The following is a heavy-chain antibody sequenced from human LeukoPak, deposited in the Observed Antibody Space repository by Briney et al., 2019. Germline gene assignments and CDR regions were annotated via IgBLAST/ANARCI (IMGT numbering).Heavy chain of an antibody. V-gene: IGHV1-3*01. CDR2: INAGNGNT. Sequence: ASVKVSCKASGYTFTSYAMHWVRQAPGQRLEWMGWINAGNGNTKYSQKFQGRVTITRDTSASTAYMELSSLRSEDTAVHYCARAEYDYVWGSYRYLSAEYFQHWGQGTLVTVSS. D-gene: IGHD3-16*02. J-gene: IGHJ1*01. CDR3: ARAEYDYVWGSYRYLSAEYFQH. CDR1: GYTFTSYA.